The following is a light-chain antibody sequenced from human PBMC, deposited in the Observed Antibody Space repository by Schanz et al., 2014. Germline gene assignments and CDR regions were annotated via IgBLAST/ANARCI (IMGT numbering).Light chain of an antibody. J-gene: IGKJ4*01. V-gene: IGKV3-11*01. Sequence: EIVLTQSPATLSLSPGERATLSCRASQSVSSYLAWYQQKPGQAPRLLIYGASSRATGVPDRFSGSGSGTEFTLTISSLQSEDFAVCYCQQRSNWPPSLTFGGGTKVEIK. CDR1: QSVSSY. CDR3: QQRSNWPPSLT. CDR2: GAS.